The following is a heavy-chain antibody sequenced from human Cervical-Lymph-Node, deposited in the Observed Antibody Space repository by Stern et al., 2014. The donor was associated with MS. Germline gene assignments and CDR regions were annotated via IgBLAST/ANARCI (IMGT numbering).Heavy chain of an antibody. CDR2: ITHVGST. CDR3: ARDSSSPERSDW. J-gene: IGHJ4*02. D-gene: IGHD3-9*01. V-gene: IGHV3-53*01. Sequence: VQLVQSGGGVIQPGGSLRLSCTASGFTVSRDYMTWVRQAPGKGLEWVSLITHVGSTFYTDSVNGRFTISRDDSKNTVYLHMTSLRGEDTAMYYCARDSSSPERSDWGGQGTLVTVSS. CDR1: GFTVSRDY.